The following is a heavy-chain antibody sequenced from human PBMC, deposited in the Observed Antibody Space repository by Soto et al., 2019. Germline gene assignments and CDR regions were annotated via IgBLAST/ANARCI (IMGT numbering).Heavy chain of an antibody. CDR2: FDPEDGET. J-gene: IGHJ4*02. CDR1: GYTLTELS. D-gene: IGHD4-17*01. Sequence: GASVKVSCKVSGYTLTELSMHWVRQAPGKGLEWMGGFDPEDGETIYAQKFQGRVTMTEDTSTDAAYMELSSLRSEDTAVYCCATTMTTVTTSFDYWGQGTLVTVSS. V-gene: IGHV1-24*01. CDR3: ATTMTTVTTSFDY.